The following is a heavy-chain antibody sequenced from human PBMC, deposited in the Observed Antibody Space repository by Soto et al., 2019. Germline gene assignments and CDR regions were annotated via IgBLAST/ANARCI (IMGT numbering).Heavy chain of an antibody. CDR3: AKPTISSWYYFDY. CDR1: GFTFSSYG. J-gene: IGHJ4*02. Sequence: QVQLVESGGGVVQPGRSLRLSCAASGFTFSSYGMHWVRQAPGKGLEWVAVISYDGSNKYYADSVKGRFTISRDNSKNTLYLQINSLRAEDTAVSYCAKPTISSWYYFDYWGQGTLVTVSS. CDR2: ISYDGSNK. D-gene: IGHD6-13*01. V-gene: IGHV3-30*18.